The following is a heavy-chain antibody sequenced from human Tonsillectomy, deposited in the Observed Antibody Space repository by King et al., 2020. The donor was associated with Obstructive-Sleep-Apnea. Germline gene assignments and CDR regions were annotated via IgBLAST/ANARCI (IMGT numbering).Heavy chain of an antibody. CDR1: GFTFSSYA. CDR3: ARKAVAGTIYFDY. J-gene: IGHJ4*02. D-gene: IGHD6-19*01. CDR2: ISYDGSNK. Sequence: VQLVESGGGVVQPGRSLRLSCAASGFTFSSYAMHCVSQAPGKGLEWVAVISYDGSNKYYADSVKGRFTISRDNSKNTLYLQMNSLRAEDTAVYYCARKAVAGTIYFDYWGQGTLVTVSS. V-gene: IGHV3-30-3*01.